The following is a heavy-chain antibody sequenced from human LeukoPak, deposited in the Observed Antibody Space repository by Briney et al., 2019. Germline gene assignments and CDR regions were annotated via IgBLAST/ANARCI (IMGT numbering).Heavy chain of an antibody. V-gene: IGHV3-53*01. CDR2: IYNDGST. Sequence: GGPLRLSCAASGLTVSNNYMSWVRQAPGNGLEWVSIIYNDGSTYYADSMKGRFTISRDNSKNTLYLQVNSLRAEDTAMYYCARNILFAFDIWGQGTMVTVSS. CDR3: ARNILFAFDI. J-gene: IGHJ3*02. CDR1: GLTVSNNY.